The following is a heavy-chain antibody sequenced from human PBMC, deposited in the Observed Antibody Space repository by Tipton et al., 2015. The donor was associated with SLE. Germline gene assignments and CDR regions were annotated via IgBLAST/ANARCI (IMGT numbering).Heavy chain of an antibody. CDR2: IYYSGNT. CDR3: ARGDQGWHYFDY. J-gene: IGHJ4*02. D-gene: IGHD2-15*01. Sequence: TLSLTCTVSGGSIRSGGYYWNWIRQHPGEGLEWIGYIYYSGNTYYNPSLKSRLTLSLDTSKNQFSLRLSSVTAADTAVYYCARGDQGWHYFDYWGQGRLVTVSS. CDR1: GGSIRSGGYY. V-gene: IGHV4-31*03.